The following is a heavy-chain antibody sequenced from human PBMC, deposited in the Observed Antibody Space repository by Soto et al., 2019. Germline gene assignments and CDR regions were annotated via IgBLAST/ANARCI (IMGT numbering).Heavy chain of an antibody. Sequence: QVQLVQSGAEVKKPGASVKVSCKASGYTFTSYGISWVRQAPGQGLEWMGWISAYNGNTNYAQKLQGRVTMTTDTSTSKAYMELRSLRSDDTAVYYCARVSITIFGVVVNWFDPWGQGTLVTVSS. J-gene: IGHJ5*02. V-gene: IGHV1-18*01. CDR3: ARVSITIFGVVVNWFDP. CDR1: GYTFTSYG. CDR2: ISAYNGNT. D-gene: IGHD3-3*01.